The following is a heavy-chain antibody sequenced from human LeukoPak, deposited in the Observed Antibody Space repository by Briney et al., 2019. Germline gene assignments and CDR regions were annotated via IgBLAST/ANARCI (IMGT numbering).Heavy chain of an antibody. J-gene: IGHJ3*02. V-gene: IGHV1-18*01. CDR2: ISAYNGNT. Sequence: ASVKVSCKASGYTFTSYAISWVRQAPGQGLEWMGGISAYNGNTNYAHKLKGRFTITTDTSTSTAYMELRSLRSADTAVYYCARVRVRYSGRNDAFDIWGQGTMVTVSS. D-gene: IGHD1-26*01. CDR3: ARVRVRYSGRNDAFDI. CDR1: GYTFTSYA.